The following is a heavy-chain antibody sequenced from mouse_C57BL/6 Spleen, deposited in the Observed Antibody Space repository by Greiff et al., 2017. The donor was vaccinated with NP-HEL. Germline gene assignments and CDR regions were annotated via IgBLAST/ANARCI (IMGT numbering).Heavy chain of an antibody. Sequence: EVKLMESGGGLVKPGGSLKLSCAASGFTFSSYAMSWVRQTPEQRLEWVATISDGGGNTYYPDNVKGRFTISRDNAKNNLYLQMSHLKSEDTAMYYCAGKAPFNYDYDSHWDFDDWGTGTTVTVSS. V-gene: IGHV5-4*03. D-gene: IGHD2-4*01. CDR2: ISDGGGNT. CDR3: AGKAPFNYDYDSHWDFDD. J-gene: IGHJ1*03. CDR1: GFTFSSYA.